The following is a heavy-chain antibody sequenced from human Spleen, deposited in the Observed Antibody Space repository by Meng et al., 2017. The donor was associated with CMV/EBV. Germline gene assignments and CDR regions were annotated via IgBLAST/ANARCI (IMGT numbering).Heavy chain of an antibody. V-gene: IGHV1-18*01. CDR2: ISTYNGNT. CDR1: GYTFTRYG. Sequence: ASVKVSCKVSGYTFTRYGIRWVRQAPGQGLEWIGWISTYNGNTNYAQKLQGRVTMTTDTSTSTADMDLRSLRSHDTAVYYCASSHRHRDYYGSGSYDWYFDHWGQGTLVTVSS. CDR3: ASSHRHRDYYGSGSYDWYFDH. J-gene: IGHJ4*02. D-gene: IGHD3-10*01.